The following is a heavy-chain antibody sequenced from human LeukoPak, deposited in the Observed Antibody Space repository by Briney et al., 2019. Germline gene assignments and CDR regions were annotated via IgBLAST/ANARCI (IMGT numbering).Heavy chain of an antibody. CDR1: GGSISSGSYY. D-gene: IGHD6-13*01. Sequence: SETLSLTCTVSGGSISSGSYYWGWIRQPPGKGLEWIGSIYYSGSTYYNPSLKSRVTISVDTSKNQFSLKLSSVTAADTAVYYCATSPTGVFSSSSVRFDPWGQGALVTVSS. J-gene: IGHJ5*02. CDR2: IYYSGST. CDR3: ATSPTGVFSSSSVRFDP. V-gene: IGHV4-39*07.